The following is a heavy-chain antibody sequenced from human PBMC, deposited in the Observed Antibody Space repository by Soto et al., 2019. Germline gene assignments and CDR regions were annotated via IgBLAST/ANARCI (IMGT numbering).Heavy chain of an antibody. J-gene: IGHJ5*02. V-gene: IGHV4-34*02. CDR1: GGSFSEHC. CDR2: IDYTGTT. Sequence: QVHLQQWGAGLLKPSETLSLTCPVHGGSFSEHCWSWIRQPPGKGLEWVAEIDYTGTTFYNPSLQSRLTLSVDTSKNQFSLNLHSVTAADTAVYYCARGRDTAMTVKGNWFDPWGQGTLVTVSS. D-gene: IGHD5-18*01. CDR3: ARGRDTAMTVKGNWFDP.